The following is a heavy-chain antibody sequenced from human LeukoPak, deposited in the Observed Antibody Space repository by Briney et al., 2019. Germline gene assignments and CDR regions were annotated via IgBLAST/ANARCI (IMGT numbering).Heavy chain of an antibody. V-gene: IGHV4-59*12. D-gene: IGHD3-10*01. CDR3: ARGLGRIHPFDY. J-gene: IGHJ4*02. CDR1: GGSISSYY. CDR2: IYYSRSA. Sequence: PSETLSLTCTVSGGSISSYYWSWIRQPPGKGLEWIGYIYYSRSANYNPSLKSRVTISVDTSKNQFSLKLSSVTAADTAVYYCARGLGRIHPFDYWGQGTLVTVSS.